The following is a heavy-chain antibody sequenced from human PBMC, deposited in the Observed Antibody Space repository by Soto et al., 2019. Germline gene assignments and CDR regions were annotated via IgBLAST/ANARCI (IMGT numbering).Heavy chain of an antibody. CDR2: ITGSGSDT. D-gene: IGHD3-10*01. CDR1: GFTFNNYA. J-gene: IGHJ4*02. CDR3: AKLGSSAWSPHYYFDY. Sequence: PGGSLILSCAASGFTFNNYAMGWVRQAPGKGLEWVSAITGSGSDTYYLDSVKGRFTISRDNSKNTLFLQMNSLRAEDTAIYYCAKLGSSAWSPHYYFDYWGQGTLVTVSS. V-gene: IGHV3-23*01.